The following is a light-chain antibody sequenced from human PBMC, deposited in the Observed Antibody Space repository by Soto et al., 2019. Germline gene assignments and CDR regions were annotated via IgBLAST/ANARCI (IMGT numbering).Light chain of an antibody. CDR2: DVS. V-gene: IGLV2-11*01. CDR3: CSQAGTYIYV. J-gene: IGLJ1*01. Sequence: QSALTQPRSVSGSPGQSVTISCTGTNSDVGGYNYVSWYQQHPGKAPKLMIYDVSKRPSGVPDRFSGFKSGNTASLTISGLQAEYEADYSCCSQAGTYIYVFGTGTKLTVL. CDR1: NSDVGGYNY.